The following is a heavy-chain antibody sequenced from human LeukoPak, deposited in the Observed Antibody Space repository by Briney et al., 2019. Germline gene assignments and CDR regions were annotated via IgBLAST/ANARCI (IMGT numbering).Heavy chain of an antibody. D-gene: IGHD3-22*01. CDR2: IYPGDFDT. V-gene: IGHV5-51*01. CDR1: GYSFTSYW. CDR3: ARPVSSSSYYVD. J-gene: IGHJ4*02. Sequence: GESLKISCKGSGYSFTSYWIGWVRQMPGKGLEWRGIIYPGDFDTRYRPSFQGQVTISADKSLSTAYLQSSSLKASDTAMYYCARPVSSSSYYVDWGQGTLVTVSS.